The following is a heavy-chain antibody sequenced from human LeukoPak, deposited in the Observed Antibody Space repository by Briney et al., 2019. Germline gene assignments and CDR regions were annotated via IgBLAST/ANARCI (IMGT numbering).Heavy chain of an antibody. V-gene: IGHV3-15*01. Sequence: GGSLRLSCVASGLTFTNAWMSWVRQASGKGLEWVGRIKNKVDGGTVDYAAPVKGRFTISRDDSKNTLFLRMNSLKTEDTAVYYCTTDPGDYEIYWGQGTLVTVSS. J-gene: IGHJ4*02. CDR1: GLTFTNAW. D-gene: IGHD4-17*01. CDR3: TTDPGDYEIY. CDR2: IKNKVDGGTV.